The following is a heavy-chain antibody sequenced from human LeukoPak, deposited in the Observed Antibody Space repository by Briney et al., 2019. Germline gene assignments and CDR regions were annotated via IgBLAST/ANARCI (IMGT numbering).Heavy chain of an antibody. Sequence: ASVKVSCKASGYTFTSYAMHWVGQAPGQRLEWMGWINAGNGNTKYSQKFQGRVTITRGTSASTAYMELSSLRSDDTAVYYCARTGRIVGAGIQDFWGQGTLVTVSS. CDR1: GYTFTSYA. J-gene: IGHJ4*02. CDR3: ARTGRIVGAGIQDF. D-gene: IGHD1-26*01. CDR2: INAGNGNT. V-gene: IGHV1-3*01.